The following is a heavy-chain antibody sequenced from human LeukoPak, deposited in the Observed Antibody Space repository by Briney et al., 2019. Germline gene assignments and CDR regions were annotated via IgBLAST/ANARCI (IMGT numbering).Heavy chain of an antibody. Sequence: GGSLRLSCAASGFTFSSYAMHWVRQAPGKGLEWVAVISYDGSNKYYADSVKGRFTISRDNSKNTLYLQMNSLRAEDTAVYYCARGLRFGTPVCGMDVWGQGTTVTVSS. V-gene: IGHV3-30-3*01. J-gene: IGHJ6*02. CDR1: GFTFSSYA. D-gene: IGHD3-10*01. CDR2: ISYDGSNK. CDR3: ARGLRFGTPVCGMDV.